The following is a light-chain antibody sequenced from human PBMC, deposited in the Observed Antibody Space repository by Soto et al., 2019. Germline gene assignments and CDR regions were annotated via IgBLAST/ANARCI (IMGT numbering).Light chain of an antibody. V-gene: IGKV3-20*01. J-gene: IGKJ2*01. Sequence: EIVLTQSPGTLSLSPWDRSTLSCRGSQIISGTYLAWYQHKPGQAPRLLMYAASSRATGIADRFSGSGSGTDFTLTISSLEPEDFAVYYCQQYGSSPRTFGQGTKLEIK. CDR1: QIISGTY. CDR2: AAS. CDR3: QQYGSSPRT.